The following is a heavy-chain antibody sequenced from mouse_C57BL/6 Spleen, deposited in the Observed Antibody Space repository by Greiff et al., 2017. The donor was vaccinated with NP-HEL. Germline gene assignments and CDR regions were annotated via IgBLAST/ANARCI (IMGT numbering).Heavy chain of an antibody. V-gene: IGHV5-9-1*02. Sequence: EVQGVESGEGLVKPGGSLKLSCAASGFTFSSYAMSWVRQTPEKRLEWVAYISSGGDYIYYADTVKGRFTISRDNARNTLYLQMSSLKSEDTAMYYGTRDYDYGQEYAMDYWGQGTSVTVSS. CDR1: GFTFSSYA. D-gene: IGHD2-4*01. J-gene: IGHJ4*01. CDR3: TRDYDYGQEYAMDY. CDR2: ISSGGDYI.